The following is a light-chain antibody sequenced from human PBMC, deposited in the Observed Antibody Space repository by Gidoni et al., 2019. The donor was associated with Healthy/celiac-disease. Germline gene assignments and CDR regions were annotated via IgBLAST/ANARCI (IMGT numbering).Light chain of an antibody. CDR1: QSVSSY. V-gene: IGKV3-11*01. J-gene: IGKJ4*01. CDR3: QQRSNWLLT. CDR2: DAS. Sequence: EIVLTQSPATLSLSPGERATLSCRASQSVSSYLAWYQQKPGQAPRLLLYDASNRATGIPARFSGSGSGTAFTLTISSLEPEDFAVYYCQQRSNWLLTFGGGTKVEIK.